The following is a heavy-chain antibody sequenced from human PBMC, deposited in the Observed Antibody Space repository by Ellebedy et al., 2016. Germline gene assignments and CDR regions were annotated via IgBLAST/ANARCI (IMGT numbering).Heavy chain of an antibody. CDR1: GFTFDNYW. CDR3: ARGSITVFGGVDV. CDR2: IKEDGSDT. D-gene: IGHD3-3*01. J-gene: IGHJ6*04. Sequence: GESLKISXSASGFTFDNYWMNWVRQAPGKGLEWVANIKEDGSDTYYGDSVKGRFTISRDNAKNSLYLQMNSLRAEDTAVYYCARGSITVFGGVDVWGKGTTVTVSS. V-gene: IGHV3-7*01.